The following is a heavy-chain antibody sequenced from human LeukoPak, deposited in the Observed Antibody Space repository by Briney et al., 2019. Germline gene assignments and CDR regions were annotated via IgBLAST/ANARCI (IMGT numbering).Heavy chain of an antibody. CDR3: ARGDSSGWYVPYYFDY. J-gene: IGHJ4*02. CDR1: GFTFSSYE. Sequence: GGSLRLSCAASGFTFSSYEMNWVRQAPGKGLEWVSYISSSGSTIYYADSVKGRFTISRDNAKNSLYLQMNSLRAEDTAVYYCARGDSSGWYVPYYFDYWGQGTLVTVSS. CDR2: ISSSGSTI. V-gene: IGHV3-48*03. D-gene: IGHD6-19*01.